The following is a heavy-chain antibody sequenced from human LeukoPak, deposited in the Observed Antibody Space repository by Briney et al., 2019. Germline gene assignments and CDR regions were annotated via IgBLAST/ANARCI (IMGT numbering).Heavy chain of an antibody. CDR2: IYYSGST. D-gene: IGHD3-22*01. V-gene: IGHV4-59*01. CDR1: GGSISSYY. CDR3: ARDTAYYDSSGPLGDYYGMDV. J-gene: IGHJ6*02. Sequence: PSETLSLTCTVSGGSISSYYWSWIRQPPGKGLEWIGYIYYSGSTNYNPSLKSRATISVDTSKNQFSLKLSSVTAADTAVYYCARDTAYYDSSGPLGDYYGMDVWGQGTTVTVSS.